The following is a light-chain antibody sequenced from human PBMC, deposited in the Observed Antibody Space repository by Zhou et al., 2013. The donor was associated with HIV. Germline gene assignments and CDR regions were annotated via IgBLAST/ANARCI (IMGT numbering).Light chain of an antibody. CDR1: SSNIGSKT. CDR3: QPYDVRMTEYV. V-gene: IGLV1-44*01. CDR2: RSN. Sequence: QSVLTQPPSASGTPGQRVTISCSGSSSNIGSKTVNWYQQLPGTAPKLLIYRSNQRPSGVPDRFSGSKSGTSASLAISGLQSEDEAEYYCQPYDVRMTEYVFGTGTKVTV. J-gene: IGLJ1*01.